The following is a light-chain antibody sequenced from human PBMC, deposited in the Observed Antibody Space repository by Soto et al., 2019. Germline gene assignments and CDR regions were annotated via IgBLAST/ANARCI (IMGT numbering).Light chain of an antibody. Sequence: LTQSPGTLSLSPGERATLSCRASQSVSRNFLAWYQQNPGQAPRLLIYGASNRATGVPDRFSGGGSGTEFTLTICSLEPEDFAVYYCQQSDDSPQPFGRGTKV. CDR1: QSVSRNF. V-gene: IGKV3-20*01. J-gene: IGKJ1*01. CDR2: GAS. CDR3: QQSDDSPQP.